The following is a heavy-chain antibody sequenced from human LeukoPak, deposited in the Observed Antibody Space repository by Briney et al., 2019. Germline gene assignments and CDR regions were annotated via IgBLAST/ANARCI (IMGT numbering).Heavy chain of an antibody. J-gene: IGHJ4*02. CDR1: GSTFINSA. D-gene: IGHD6-19*01. CDR2: IAVGSGNT. CDR3: ATDLIEVAGSWY. Sequence: SVKVSCKASGSTFINSAMQCVRQARGQRPEWIGGIAVGSGNTNYAQKFLERVTITRDISTTTAHLELSGLRSEETAVYYCATDLIEVAGSWYWGQGTLVTVSS. V-gene: IGHV1-58*02.